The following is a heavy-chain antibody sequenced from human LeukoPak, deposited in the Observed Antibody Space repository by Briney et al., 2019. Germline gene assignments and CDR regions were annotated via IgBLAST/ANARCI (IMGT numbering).Heavy chain of an antibody. Sequence: SQTLSLTCTVSGGSISSGGYYWSWIRQHPGKGLEWIGYIYYSGSTYYNPSLKSRVTISVDTSKNQFSLKLSSVTAADTAVYYCARVFGDNKNYYDSSGYHGDYWGQGTLVTVSS. D-gene: IGHD3-22*01. J-gene: IGHJ4*02. CDR3: ARVFGDNKNYYDSSGYHGDY. CDR2: IYYSGST. CDR1: GGSISSGGYY. V-gene: IGHV4-31*03.